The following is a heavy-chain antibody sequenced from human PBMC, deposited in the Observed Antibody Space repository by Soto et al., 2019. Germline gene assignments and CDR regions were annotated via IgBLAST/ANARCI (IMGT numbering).Heavy chain of an antibody. CDR3: ATYTAGGGGRGY. J-gene: IGHJ4*02. CDR1: GASISRDH. D-gene: IGHD3-16*01. V-gene: IGHV4-59*08. CDR2: YSGTS. Sequence: QVQLQESGPGLVKPSETLSLTCTVSGASISRDHWNWIRQPPGKGLEWIGEYSGTSNYNPTLRSRVTLRVDTSNNPVSLKLSSVTAADTAVYYCATYTAGGGGRGYWGQGTLVTVSS.